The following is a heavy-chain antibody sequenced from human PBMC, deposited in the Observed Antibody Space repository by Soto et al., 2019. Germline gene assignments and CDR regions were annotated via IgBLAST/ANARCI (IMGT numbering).Heavy chain of an antibody. Sequence: SSETLSLTCAVSGGSISSGGYSWSWIRQPPGKGLEWIGYIYHSGSTYYNPSLKSRVTISVDRSKNQFSLKLSSVTAADTAVYYCASGPDCTNGVCYLAFWGQGTTVTVSS. CDR2: IYHSGST. D-gene: IGHD2-8*01. V-gene: IGHV4-30-2*01. CDR1: GGSISSGGYS. J-gene: IGHJ6*02. CDR3: ASGPDCTNGVCYLAF.